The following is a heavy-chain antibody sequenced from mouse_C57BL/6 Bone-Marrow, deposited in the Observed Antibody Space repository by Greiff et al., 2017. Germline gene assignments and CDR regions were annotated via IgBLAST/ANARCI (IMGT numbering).Heavy chain of an antibody. V-gene: IGHV6-6*01. CDR2: IRNKANNHAT. J-gene: IGHJ2*01. D-gene: IGHD2-5*01. CDR3: TRQYYSTLYYFDY. Sequence: EVKLVESGGGLVQPGGSMKLSCAASGFTFSDAWMDWVRQSPEKGLEWVAEIRNKANNHATYYAESVKGRFTISSDDSKSSVYLQMNSLRAEDTGIYYCTRQYYSTLYYFDYWGQGTTLTVSS. CDR1: GFTFSDAW.